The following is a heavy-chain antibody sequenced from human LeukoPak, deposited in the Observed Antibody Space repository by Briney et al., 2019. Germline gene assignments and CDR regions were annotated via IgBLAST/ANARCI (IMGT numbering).Heavy chain of an antibody. CDR3: ARVGGLLCPDAFDI. J-gene: IGHJ3*02. Sequence: SETLSLTCTVSGGSISSYYWSWIRQPPGKGLEWIGYIYYSGSTNYNPSLKSRVTISVDTSKNQFSLKLSSVTAADTAVYYCARVGGLLCPDAFDIWGQGTMVTVSS. V-gene: IGHV4-59*01. CDR1: GGSISSYY. CDR2: IYYSGST. D-gene: IGHD3-10*02.